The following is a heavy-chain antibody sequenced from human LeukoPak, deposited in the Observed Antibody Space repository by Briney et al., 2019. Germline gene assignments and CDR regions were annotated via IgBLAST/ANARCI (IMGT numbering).Heavy chain of an antibody. V-gene: IGHV3-30*18. CDR1: GFTFSSYG. CDR3: ANWGYYSDY. CDR2: ISYDGSNK. Sequence: GGSLRLSCAASGFTFSSYGMHWVRQAPGKGLEWVAVISYDGSNKYYADSVKGRFTISRDNSKNTLYLQMNSLRAEDTAVYYCANWGYYSDYWGQGTLVTVSS. J-gene: IGHJ4*02. D-gene: IGHD3-22*01.